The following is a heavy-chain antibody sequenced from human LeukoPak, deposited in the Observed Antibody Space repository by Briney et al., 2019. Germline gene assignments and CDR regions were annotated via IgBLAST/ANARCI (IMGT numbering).Heavy chain of an antibody. CDR1: GYTFTSYW. J-gene: IGHJ5*02. D-gene: IGHD2-2*01. V-gene: IGHV5-51*01. CDR2: FYPGDSDT. CDR3: ARLRGYCSSTSCPKGWFDP. Sequence: GESLKISFKGSGYTFTSYWIGWVRKMPGKGLEGMRIFYPGDSDTRYSPSFQGQVTISADKSISTAYLQWSSLKASDTAMYYCARLRGYCSSTSCPKGWFDPWGQGTLVTVSS.